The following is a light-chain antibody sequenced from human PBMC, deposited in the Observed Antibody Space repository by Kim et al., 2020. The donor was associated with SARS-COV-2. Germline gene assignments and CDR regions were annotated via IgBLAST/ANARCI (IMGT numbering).Light chain of an antibody. J-gene: IGKJ4*01. CDR3: QQYDNLPGT. V-gene: IGKV1-33*01. CDR1: QDISNY. Sequence: DIQMTQSPSSLSASVGDRVTITCQASQDISNYLNWYQQKPGKAPKLLIYDASNLETGVPSRFSGSGSGTDFTFTISSLQPEDIATYYCQQYDNLPGTFGGGTKLEIK. CDR2: DAS.